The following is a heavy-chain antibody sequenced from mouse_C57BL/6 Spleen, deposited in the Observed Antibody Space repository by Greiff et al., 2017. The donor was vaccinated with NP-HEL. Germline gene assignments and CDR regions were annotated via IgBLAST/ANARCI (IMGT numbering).Heavy chain of an antibody. Sequence: VQLQQSGAELVKPGASVKLSCKASGYTFTSYWMHWVKQRPGQGLEWIGMIHPNSGSTNYNEKFKSKATLTVDKSSSTAYMQLSSLTSEDSAVYYCAGAYYSNYDAMDYWGQGTSVTVSS. CDR1: GYTFTSYW. D-gene: IGHD2-5*01. V-gene: IGHV1-64*01. CDR2: IHPNSGST. CDR3: AGAYYSNYDAMDY. J-gene: IGHJ4*01.